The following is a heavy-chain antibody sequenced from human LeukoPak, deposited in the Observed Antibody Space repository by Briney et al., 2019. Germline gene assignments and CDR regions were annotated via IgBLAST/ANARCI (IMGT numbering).Heavy chain of an antibody. J-gene: IGHJ4*02. V-gene: IGHV4-4*08. Sequence: SETLSLTCTVSGGSITSYYWSWIRQPPGKGLEWIGYIYTSGSTNYNPSLKSRVTMSVDTSKNQFSLKLSSVTAADTAVYYCARDPTSQYSSGWYDYWGQGTLVTVSS. D-gene: IGHD6-19*01. CDR2: IYTSGST. CDR1: GGSITSYY. CDR3: ARDPTSQYSSGWYDY.